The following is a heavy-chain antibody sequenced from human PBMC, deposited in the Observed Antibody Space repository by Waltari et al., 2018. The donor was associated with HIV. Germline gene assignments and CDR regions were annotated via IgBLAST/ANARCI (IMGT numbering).Heavy chain of an antibody. CDR2: IYYTGRA. D-gene: IGHD1-26*01. CDR1: GGSVSSSSYF. Sequence: QLQLQESGPGLVKPSETLSLTCAVSGGSVSSSSYFWGWIRQPPGKGLEWVGRIYYTGRAYYNPSLKSRVTISVDTSKNQFSPKVTSVTAADTAVYYCARHALRVGAAYWNFDLWGRGTLVTVSS. CDR3: ARHALRVGAAYWNFDL. J-gene: IGHJ2*01. V-gene: IGHV4-39*01.